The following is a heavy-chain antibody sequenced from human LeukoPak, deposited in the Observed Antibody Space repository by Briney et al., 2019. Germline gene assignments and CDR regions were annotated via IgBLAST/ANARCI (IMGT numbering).Heavy chain of an antibody. CDR1: GGSISSGGYY. D-gene: IGHD6-19*01. Sequence: SETLSLTCTVSGGSISSGGYYWSWIRQPPGKGLEWIGYIYHSGSTYYNPSLKSRVTISVDTSKNQFSLKLSSVTAADTAVYYCARSGGSGWYGTFDYWGQGTLVTVSS. V-gene: IGHV4-30-2*01. CDR3: ARSGGSGWYGTFDY. CDR2: IYHSGST. J-gene: IGHJ4*02.